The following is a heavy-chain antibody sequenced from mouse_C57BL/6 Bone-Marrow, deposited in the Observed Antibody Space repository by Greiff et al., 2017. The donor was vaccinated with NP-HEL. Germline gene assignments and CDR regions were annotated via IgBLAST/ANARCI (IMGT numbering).Heavy chain of an antibody. J-gene: IGHJ2*01. V-gene: IGHV7-1*01. Sequence: EVKLVESGGGLVQSGRSLRLSCATSGFTFSDFYMEWVRQAPGKGLEWIAASRNNATDYTTEYSASVKGRFIVSRDTSQSILYLQMNVRRAADTAIYYCARANYYGSSFDYWGQGTTLTVSS. D-gene: IGHD1-1*01. CDR1: GFTFSDFY. CDR3: ARANYYGSSFDY. CDR2: SRNNATDYTT.